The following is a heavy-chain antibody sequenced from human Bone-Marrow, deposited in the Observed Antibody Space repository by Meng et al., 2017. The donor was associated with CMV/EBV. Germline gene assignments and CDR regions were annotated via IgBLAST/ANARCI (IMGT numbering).Heavy chain of an antibody. Sequence: GESLKISCAASGFTVSSNYMSWVRQAPGKGLEWVSVIYSGGSTYYADSVKGRFTISRDNSKNTLDLQMNSLKAEDTAVYYCAREFISGRSSSWYPYYYYGMDVWGQGTTVTVSS. D-gene: IGHD6-13*01. CDR3: AREFISGRSSSWYPYYYYGMDV. CDR1: GFTVSSNY. CDR2: IYSGGST. V-gene: IGHV3-53*01. J-gene: IGHJ6*02.